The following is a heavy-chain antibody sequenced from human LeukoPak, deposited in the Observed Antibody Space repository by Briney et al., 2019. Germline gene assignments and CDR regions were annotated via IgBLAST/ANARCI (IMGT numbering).Heavy chain of an antibody. V-gene: IGHV1-24*01. CDR2: FDPEDGET. CDR3: ATDLAPCSGGSCYRPAFDY. D-gene: IGHD2-15*01. Sequence: ASVKVSCKVSGYTLTELSMHWVRQAPGKGLEWMGGFDPEDGETIYAQKFQGRVTMTEDTSTDTAYMELSSLRSEDTAVYYCATDLAPCSGGSCYRPAFDYWGQGTLVTVSS. J-gene: IGHJ4*02. CDR1: GYTLTELS.